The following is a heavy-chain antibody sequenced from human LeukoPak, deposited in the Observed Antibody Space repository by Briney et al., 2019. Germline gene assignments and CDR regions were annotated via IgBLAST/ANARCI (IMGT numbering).Heavy chain of an antibody. CDR1: GFTFSSYA. Sequence: GGSLRLSCAASGFTFSSYATSWVRQAPGKGLEWVSAISSTGGRTYYADSVKGRFTISRDNSRNTVYLQMNSLRAEDTAVYYCAKESPYGDNRLYYFDYWGQGTLVTVSS. CDR3: AKESPYGDNRLYYFDY. V-gene: IGHV3-23*01. CDR2: ISSTGGRT. J-gene: IGHJ4*02. D-gene: IGHD4-17*01.